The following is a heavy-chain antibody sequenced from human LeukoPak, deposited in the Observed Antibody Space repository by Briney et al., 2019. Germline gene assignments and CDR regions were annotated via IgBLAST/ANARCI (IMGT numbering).Heavy chain of an antibody. Sequence: GGSLRLSCAASGFTFSDYYMRWIRQAPGKGVEWVSYISSSCGTIYYADSGTGRFTICRVKAKNSLYLERNRRRAEDTAVFYCSRAQRDGYNSLLDYWGQGTLATVSS. CDR2: ISSSCGTI. V-gene: IGHV3-11*01. J-gene: IGHJ4*02. CDR1: GFTFSDYY. CDR3: SRAQRDGYNSLLDY. D-gene: IGHD5-24*01.